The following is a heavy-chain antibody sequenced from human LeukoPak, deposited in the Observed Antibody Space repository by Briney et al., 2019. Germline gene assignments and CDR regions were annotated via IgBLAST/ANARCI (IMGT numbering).Heavy chain of an antibody. J-gene: IGHJ4*02. CDR1: GYTFASYG. V-gene: IGHV1-18*01. CDR2: ISAYNGNT. CDR3: AREARIAGDFDY. D-gene: IGHD6-13*01. Sequence: ASVKPSCKASGYTFASYGISWVREAPGQGLEWMGWISAYNGNTNYAQKLQGRVTMTTDTSTSTAYMELRSLRSDDTAVYYCAREARIAGDFDYWGQGTLVTVSS.